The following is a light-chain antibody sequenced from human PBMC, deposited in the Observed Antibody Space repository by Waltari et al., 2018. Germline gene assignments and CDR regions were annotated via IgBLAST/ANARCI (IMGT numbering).Light chain of an antibody. CDR3: QQYYSTPRS. J-gene: IGKJ4*01. Sequence: DIVMTQSPASLAVSLGERANINCKSSQSVLYRSNNNNYLAWYQQKPGQPPKLLIYWASARESGVPDRFSGSGSGTDFTLTISSLQAEDVAVYYCQQYYSTPRSFGGGTKVVIK. CDR2: WAS. V-gene: IGKV4-1*01. CDR1: QSVLYRSNNNNY.